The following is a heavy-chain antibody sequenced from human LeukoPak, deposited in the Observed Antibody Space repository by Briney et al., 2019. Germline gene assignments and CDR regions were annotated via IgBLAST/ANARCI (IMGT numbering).Heavy chain of an antibody. V-gene: IGHV1-2*02. D-gene: IGHD6-13*01. J-gene: IGHJ4*02. CDR3: ARGAGSSWFDY. CDR2: LKPNSGGT. CDR1: GYTFTVSY. Sequence: ASVIVSCKPSGYTFTVSYLHWVRQAPAQGLEWMGWLKPNSGGTNYAQKFQGRVTLTRDTSIRTAYMELTSLTSDDTAIYYCARGAGSSWFDYWGQGALITVS.